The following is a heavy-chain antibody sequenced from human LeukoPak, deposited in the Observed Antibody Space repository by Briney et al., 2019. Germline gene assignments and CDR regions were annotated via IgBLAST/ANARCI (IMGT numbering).Heavy chain of an antibody. Sequence: PSETLSLTCTVSGGSISSSSYYWGWIRQPPGKGLEWIGSIYYSGSTYYNPSLKSQVTISVDTSKNQFSLKLSSVTAADTAVYYCARDLHPFRPFDYWGQGTLVTVSS. CDR3: ARDLHPFRPFDY. D-gene: IGHD3-10*01. CDR2: IYYSGST. J-gene: IGHJ4*02. CDR1: GGSISSSSYY. V-gene: IGHV4-39*07.